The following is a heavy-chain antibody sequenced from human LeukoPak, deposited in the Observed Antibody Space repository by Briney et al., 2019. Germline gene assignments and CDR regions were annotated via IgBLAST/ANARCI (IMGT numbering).Heavy chain of an antibody. D-gene: IGHD6-19*01. J-gene: IGHJ6*02. V-gene: IGHV1-18*01. Sequence: ASVKVSCKASGYTFTNYGISWVRQAPGQGLEWMGWISAYNGNTNYAQKLQGRVTMTTDTSTSTAYMELRSLRSDDTAVYYCAREKEAEAGTLMFYYYYYGMDVWGQGTTVTVSS. CDR1: GYTFTNYG. CDR2: ISAYNGNT. CDR3: AREKEAEAGTLMFYYYYYGMDV.